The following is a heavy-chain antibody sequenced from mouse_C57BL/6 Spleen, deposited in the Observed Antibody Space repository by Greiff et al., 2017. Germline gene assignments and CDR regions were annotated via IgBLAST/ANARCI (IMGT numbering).Heavy chain of an antibody. V-gene: IGHV14-4*01. Sequence: VQLQQSGAELVKPGASVKLSCTASGYTFTDDYMHWVKQRPGQSLEWIGWIDPENGDTTYTSKFKGKATLTSDTSSNTAYLQLSSLTSEDTAVDDCSRGTTGDWYCDVWGTGTTVTVSS. J-gene: IGHJ1*03. D-gene: IGHD2-14*01. CDR2: IDPENGDT. CDR3: SRGTTGDWYCDV. CDR1: GYTFTDDY.